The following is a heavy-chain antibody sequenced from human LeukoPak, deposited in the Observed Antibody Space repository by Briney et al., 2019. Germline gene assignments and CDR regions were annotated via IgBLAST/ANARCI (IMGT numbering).Heavy chain of an antibody. D-gene: IGHD2-2*01. CDR1: GFTFSSYS. CDR3: ASSEYQLLPTDY. V-gene: IGHV3-21*01. Sequence: GGSLRLSCAASGFTFSSYSMNWVRQAPGKGLEWVSSISSSSSYIYYADSVKGRFTISRDNAKNTLYLQMNSLRAEDTAVYYCASSEYQLLPTDYWGQGTLVTVSS. CDR2: ISSSSSYI. J-gene: IGHJ4*02.